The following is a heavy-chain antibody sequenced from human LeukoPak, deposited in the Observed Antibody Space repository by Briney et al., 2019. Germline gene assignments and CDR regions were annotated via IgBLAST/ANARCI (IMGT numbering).Heavy chain of an antibody. J-gene: IGHJ5*02. D-gene: IGHD3-10*01. CDR2: IKHDGSET. V-gene: IGHV3-7*01. Sequence: GGSLRLSCAASGFTFNSYWMSWVRQAPGKGLEWVANIKHDGSETYYVDSVKGRFTISRDNAKNSLFLQMNSLRAEDTAVYYCARLPSELLWFGGENWFDPWGQGTLVTVSS. CDR1: GFTFNSYW. CDR3: ARLPSELLWFGGENWFDP.